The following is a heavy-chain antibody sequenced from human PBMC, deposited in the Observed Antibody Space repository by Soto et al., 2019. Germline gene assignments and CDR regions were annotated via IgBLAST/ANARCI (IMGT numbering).Heavy chain of an antibody. D-gene: IGHD2-21*02. V-gene: IGHV3-23*01. J-gene: IGHJ4*02. Sequence: EVQLLESGGGLVQPGGSLRLSCAASGFTFSSYGMSWVRQAPGKGLEWVSAISRSGGSTYYADSVKGRFTISRDKSKNTLYVQLNRLRAEDAAVYYCAKDSTHESECGGDCYPRDFDYWGQGTLVTASS. CDR3: AKDSTHESECGGDCYPRDFDY. CDR1: GFTFSSYG. CDR2: ISRSGGST.